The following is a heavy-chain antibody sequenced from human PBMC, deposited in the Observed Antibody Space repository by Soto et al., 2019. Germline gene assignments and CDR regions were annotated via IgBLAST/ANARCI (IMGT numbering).Heavy chain of an antibody. CDR1: GYSFSSYC. V-gene: IGHV5-10-1*01. Sequence: CLKIACKSSGYSFSSYCISWVRQMAGKGVEWTGRIDPSVSYTDYSPYLQRHVTISADKSISTAYLQWSSLKASDSAMYYCASTGGYSYGAYYGKDVWGQGTTDSVSS. CDR2: IDPSVSYT. CDR3: ASTGGYSYGAYYGKDV. J-gene: IGHJ6*02. D-gene: IGHD5-18*01.